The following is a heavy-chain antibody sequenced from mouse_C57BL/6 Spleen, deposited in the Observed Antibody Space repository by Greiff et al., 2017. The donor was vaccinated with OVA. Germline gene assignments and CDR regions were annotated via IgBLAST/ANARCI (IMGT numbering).Heavy chain of an antibody. CDR2: IDPSDSYT. J-gene: IGHJ2*01. CDR3: AVITTVVAPFDY. CDR1: GYTFTSYW. Sequence: QVHVKQPGAELVMPGASVKLSCKASGYTFTSYWMHWVKQRPGQGLEWIGEIDPSDSYTNYNQKFKGKSTLTVDKSSSTAYMQLSSLTSEDSAVYYCAVITTVVAPFDYWGQGTTLTVSS. V-gene: IGHV1-69*01. D-gene: IGHD1-1*01.